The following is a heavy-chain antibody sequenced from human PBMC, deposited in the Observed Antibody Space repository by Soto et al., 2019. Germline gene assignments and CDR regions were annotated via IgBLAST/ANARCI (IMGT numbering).Heavy chain of an antibody. CDR1: GGSISSSSITYY. D-gene: IGHD6-19*01. V-gene: IGHV4-39*01. CDR3: ARRPRAVAGRENCSAP. CDR2: IHSSGSA. J-gene: IGHJ5*02. Sequence: SETLSLTCTVSGGSISSSSITYYWGWIRQPPGKGPEWIGGIHSSGSAYYNPSLKSRVTVSIDVSKNEFSLKLSSVTAADTAVYYCARRPRAVAGRENCSAPGGQGILVTVS.